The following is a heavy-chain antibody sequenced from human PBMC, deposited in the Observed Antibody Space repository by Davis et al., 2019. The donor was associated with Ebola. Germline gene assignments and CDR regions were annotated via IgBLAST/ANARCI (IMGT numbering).Heavy chain of an antibody. J-gene: IGHJ4*02. Sequence: PGGSLRLSCKGSGYTFTSYRIGWARQMPGKGLEWMGNTYPGDSDTRYNPSFQGQVTISADKSINTAYLPWSSLKASDSAMYYCARRAQGRKDYNSDYFDYWGQGTLVTVSS. CDR1: GYTFTSYR. CDR3: ARRAQGRKDYNSDYFDY. D-gene: IGHD5-24*01. CDR2: TYPGDSDT. V-gene: IGHV5-51*01.